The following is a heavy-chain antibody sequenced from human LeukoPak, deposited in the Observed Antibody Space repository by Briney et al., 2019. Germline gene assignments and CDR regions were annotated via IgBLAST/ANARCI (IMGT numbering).Heavy chain of an antibody. V-gene: IGHV3-30*19. CDR3: ARPGYSGSYYGAFDI. CDR1: GFTFNNYG. D-gene: IGHD1-26*01. CDR2: ISYDGSNK. J-gene: IGHJ3*02. Sequence: GRSLRLSCAASGFTFNNYGMHWVRQAPGKGLEWVAVISYDGSNKYYADSVKGRFTISRDNSKNTLYLQMNSLRAEDTAVYYCARPGYSGSYYGAFDIWGQGTMVTVSS.